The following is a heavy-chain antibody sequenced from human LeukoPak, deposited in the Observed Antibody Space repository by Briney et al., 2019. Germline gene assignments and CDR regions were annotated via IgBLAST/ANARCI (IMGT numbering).Heavy chain of an antibody. V-gene: IGHV3-53*01. CDR1: GFTVSSNY. J-gene: IGHJ4*02. CDR3: ASGVNIVATIVDY. CDR2: IYSGGST. D-gene: IGHD5-12*01. Sequence: PGGSLRLSCAASGFTVSSNYMSWVRQAPGKGLEWVSVIYSGGSTYYADSVKGRFTISRDNSKNTLYLQMNSLRAEDTAVYYCASGVNIVATIVDYWGQGALVTVSS.